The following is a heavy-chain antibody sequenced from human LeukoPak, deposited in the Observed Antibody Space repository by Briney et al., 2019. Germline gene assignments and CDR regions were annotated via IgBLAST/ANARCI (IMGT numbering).Heavy chain of an antibody. J-gene: IGHJ6*03. Sequence: ASVKVSCKASGYTFTGYYMHWVRQAPGQGLEWMGWINPNSGNTGYAQKFQGRVTITRNTSISTAYMELSSLRSEDTAVYYCARGSYTVGVQLGDYYYYYMDVWGKGTTVTVSS. V-gene: IGHV1-8*03. CDR3: ARGSYTVGVQLGDYYYYYMDV. D-gene: IGHD1-26*01. CDR2: INPNSGNT. CDR1: GYTFTGYY.